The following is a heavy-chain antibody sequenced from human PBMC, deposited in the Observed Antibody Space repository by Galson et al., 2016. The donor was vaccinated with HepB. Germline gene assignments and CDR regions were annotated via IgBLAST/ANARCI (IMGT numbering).Heavy chain of an antibody. J-gene: IGHJ3*02. V-gene: IGHV3-23*01. CDR2: ISAGGAYT. CDR1: GFTFRSYA. D-gene: IGHD2-2*01. CDR3: ARDRNYCSSSTCYDVFDI. Sequence: SLRLSCAASGFTFRSYAMSWVRQAPGKGLEWVSAISAGGAYTYYADSVKGRFTISRDNAKNSLYLQMNSLRAEDTAVYYCARDRNYCSSSTCYDVFDIWGQGTMVTVSS.